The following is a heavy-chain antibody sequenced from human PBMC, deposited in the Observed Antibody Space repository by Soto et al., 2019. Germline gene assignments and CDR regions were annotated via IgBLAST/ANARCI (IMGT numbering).Heavy chain of an antibody. CDR2: IVPMVGTA. V-gene: IGHV1-69*01. J-gene: IGHJ6*02. Sequence: QVQLVQSGAEVKEPGSSVKVSCKASGGTFANFIMNWVRQTPGKGLEWMGGIVPMVGTATSAEKFKGRVTISATESKSAASMALTSPRSEATAVCYCPRKGIYIRVLSRFSGMNVWGAETTATGS. CDR1: GGTFANFI. D-gene: IGHD2-2*02. CDR3: PRKGIYIRVLSRFSGMNV.